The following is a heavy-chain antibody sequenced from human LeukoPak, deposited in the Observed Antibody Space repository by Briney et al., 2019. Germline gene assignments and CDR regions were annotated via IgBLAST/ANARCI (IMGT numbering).Heavy chain of an antibody. Sequence: GASVKVSCKASGYTFTSYYMHWVRQAPGQGLEWMGIINPSGGGTNYAQKFQGRVTMTRDTSISTAYMELSRLRSDDTAVYYCARGWSSGWYRTPSVYWGQGTLVTVSS. CDR1: GYTFTSYY. V-gene: IGHV1-2*02. D-gene: IGHD6-19*01. CDR2: INPSGGGT. CDR3: ARGWSSGWYRTPSVY. J-gene: IGHJ4*02.